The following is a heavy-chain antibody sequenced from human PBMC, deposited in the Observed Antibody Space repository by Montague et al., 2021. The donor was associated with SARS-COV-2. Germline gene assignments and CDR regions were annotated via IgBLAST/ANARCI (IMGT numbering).Heavy chain of an antibody. CDR2: MYFRGSX. V-gene: IGHV4-39*07. Sequence: SETLSLTCTVSGGSIISSTYNWGWLRRPPGMGLEWIGNMYFRGSXNYXSSIKGRVTISVDTSKNQFSLKVTTVTAADTAVYYCARGGALATVGYDYWGPGTLLTVSS. J-gene: IGHJ4*02. D-gene: IGHD4-23*01. CDR1: GGSIISSTYN. CDR3: ARGGALATVGYDY.